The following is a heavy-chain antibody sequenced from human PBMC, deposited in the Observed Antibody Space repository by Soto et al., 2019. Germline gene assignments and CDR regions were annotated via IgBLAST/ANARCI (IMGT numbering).Heavy chain of an antibody. D-gene: IGHD3-10*01. CDR2: ISYDGSNK. V-gene: IGHV3-30*18. CDR3: AKEYGIGWAESDYYNYYYGMDV. J-gene: IGHJ6*02. Sequence: PGKRLEWMAVISYDGSNKYYADSVKGRFTISRHNSKNTLYLQMNSLRAEDTAVYYCAKEYGIGWAESDYYNYYYGMDVWVLRTT.